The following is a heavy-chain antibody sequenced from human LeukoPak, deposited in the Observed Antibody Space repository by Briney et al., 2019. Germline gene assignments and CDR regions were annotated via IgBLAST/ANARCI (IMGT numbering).Heavy chain of an antibody. D-gene: IGHD5-24*01. CDR1: GGTFSSYA. CDR2: IIPIFGTA. J-gene: IGHJ3*02. CDR3: ARGLQETLAWLKALSAFDI. Sequence: ASVKVSCKASGGTFSSYAISWVRQAPGQGLEWMGGIIPIFGTANYAQKFQGRVTITADESTSTAYMELSSLRSDDTAVYYCARGLQETLAWLKALSAFDIWGQGTMVTVSS. V-gene: IGHV1-69*13.